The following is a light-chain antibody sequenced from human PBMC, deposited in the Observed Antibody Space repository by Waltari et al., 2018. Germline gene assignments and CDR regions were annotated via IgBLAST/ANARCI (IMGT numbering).Light chain of an antibody. CDR1: QSLLQSDGNNY. CDR2: LGS. V-gene: IGKV2-28*01. Sequence: EIVMTQSPLSLPVTPGEAASISCRSSQSLLQSDGNNYLDWYLQKPGQPPLLLIYLGSNRASGVPDKFIGSGSGTDFTLKITRVEAEDVGMYYCMQPLQTPFTFGPGTKVDLK. CDR3: MQPLQTPFT. J-gene: IGKJ3*01.